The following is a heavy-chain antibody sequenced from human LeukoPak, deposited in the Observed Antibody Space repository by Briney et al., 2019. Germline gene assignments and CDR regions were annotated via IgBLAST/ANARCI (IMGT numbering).Heavy chain of an antibody. Sequence: ASVKFSCKASGYTFSGYDMHWVRQAPGQGLEWMGWINPNSGVTNYAQKFQGRVTMTRDTSISTTYMELNRLRYDDTAVYYFARVSRWLQSYFDYCGQGTLVTVSS. D-gene: IGHD5-24*01. CDR3: ARVSRWLQSYFDY. CDR2: INPNSGVT. V-gene: IGHV1-2*02. J-gene: IGHJ4*02. CDR1: GYTFSGYD.